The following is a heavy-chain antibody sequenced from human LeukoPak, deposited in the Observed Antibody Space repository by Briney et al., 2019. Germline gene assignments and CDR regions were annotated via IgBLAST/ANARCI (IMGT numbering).Heavy chain of an antibody. D-gene: IGHD6-6*01. CDR2: IYYSGST. V-gene: IGHV4-59*01. CDR1: GGSISSYY. Sequence: SETLSLTCTVSGGSISSYYWSWIRQPPGKGLEWIGYIYYSGSTNYNPSLKSRVTISVDTSKNQFSLKLSSVTAADTAVYYCARGGSSSSDLDYWGQGTPVTVSS. CDR3: ARGGSSSSDLDY. J-gene: IGHJ4*02.